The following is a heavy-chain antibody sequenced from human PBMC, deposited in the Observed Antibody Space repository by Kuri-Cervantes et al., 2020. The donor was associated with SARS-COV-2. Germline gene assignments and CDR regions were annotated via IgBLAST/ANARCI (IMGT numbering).Heavy chain of an antibody. CDR2: IYYSGST. CDR1: GGSISSSSYY. D-gene: IGHD3-3*01. Sequence: GSLRLSCTVSGGSISSSSYYWGWIRQPPGKGLEWIGSIYYSGSTYYNPSLKSRVTISVDTSKNQFSLKLSSVTAADTAVYYCARDNYDFWSGASLPGYWGQGTLVTVSS. CDR3: ARDNYDFWSGASLPGY. J-gene: IGHJ4*02. V-gene: IGHV4-39*07.